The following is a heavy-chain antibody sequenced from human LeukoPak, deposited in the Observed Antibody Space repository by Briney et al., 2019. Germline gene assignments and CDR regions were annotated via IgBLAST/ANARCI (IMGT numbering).Heavy chain of an antibody. CDR1: GFIFSSYG. Sequence: GGSLRLTCAASGFIFSSYGMHWVRQASGKGLEWVAVISYDGSNKYYADSVKGRFTISRDNSKNTLYLQMNSLRVEDTAVYYCAKDDRRLLWFGELSPFDYWGQGTLVTVSS. J-gene: IGHJ4*02. D-gene: IGHD3-10*01. V-gene: IGHV3-30*18. CDR2: ISYDGSNK. CDR3: AKDDRRLLWFGELSPFDY.